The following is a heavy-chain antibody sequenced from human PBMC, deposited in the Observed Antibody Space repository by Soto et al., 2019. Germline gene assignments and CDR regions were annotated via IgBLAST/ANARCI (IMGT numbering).Heavy chain of an antibody. V-gene: IGHV2-5*02. Sequence: QITLRETGPTLVNPTQTLTLTCTLSGFSLTTDGAGVGWIRHPPGKALEWLALIYWDDDKRYSPSLRSRLTITKDTSKNQVVLTMTNVDPVDTATYYCAHRPLDYNSYAPYFDYWGQGTLVTVSS. CDR1: GFSLTTDGAG. CDR3: AHRPLDYNSYAPYFDY. CDR2: IYWDDDK. J-gene: IGHJ4*02. D-gene: IGHD4-4*01.